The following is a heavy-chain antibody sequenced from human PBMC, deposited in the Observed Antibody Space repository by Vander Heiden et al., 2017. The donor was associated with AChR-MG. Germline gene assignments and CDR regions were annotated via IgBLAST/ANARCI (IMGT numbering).Heavy chain of an antibody. CDR2: IIPIFGTA. CDR3: ARGPDIVVVPAAIGGFDP. Sequence: EVKKPGSSVKVSCKASGGPFSSYAISWVRQAPGQGLEWMGGIIPIFGTANYAQKFQGRVTITADKSTSTAYMELSSLRSEDTAVYYCARGPDIVVVPAAIGGFDPWGQGTLVTVSS. V-gene: IGHV1-69*06. J-gene: IGHJ5*02. D-gene: IGHD2-2*01. CDR1: GGPFSSYA.